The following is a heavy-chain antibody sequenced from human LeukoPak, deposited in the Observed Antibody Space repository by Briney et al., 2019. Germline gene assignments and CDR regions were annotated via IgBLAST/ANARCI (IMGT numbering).Heavy chain of an antibody. D-gene: IGHD4-17*01. J-gene: IGHJ4*02. CDR1: GFSFSSYS. V-gene: IGHV3-48*01. CDR2: ISSSGSTI. CDR3: ARLTVKVEGYDY. Sequence: GGSLRLSCAASGFSFSSYSMNWVRQAPGKGLEWVSYISSSGSTIYYADSVKGRFTISRDNAKNSLYLQMNSLRAEDTAVYYCARLTVKVEGYDYWGQGTLVTVSS.